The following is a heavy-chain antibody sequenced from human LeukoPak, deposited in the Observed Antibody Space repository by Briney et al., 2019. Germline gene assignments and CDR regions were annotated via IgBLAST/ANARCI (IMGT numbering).Heavy chain of an antibody. D-gene: IGHD3-16*01. CDR2: ISGSGNGGSI. V-gene: IGHV3-64D*06. CDR1: GFAFSIYT. Sequence: GSLRLSCSASGFAFSIYTMYWARQAPGKGPEYVSTISGSGNGGSIYYADSVKGRFTISRDGSKSILYLQMNGLRSEDTAVYYCVRDFGRVRGTPDSWGQGTLVTVSS. CDR3: VRDFGRVRGTPDS. J-gene: IGHJ4*02.